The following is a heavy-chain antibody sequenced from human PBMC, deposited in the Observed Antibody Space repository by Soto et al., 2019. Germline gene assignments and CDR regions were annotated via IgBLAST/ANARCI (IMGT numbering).Heavy chain of an antibody. D-gene: IGHD5-12*01. J-gene: IGHJ4*02. V-gene: IGHV4-31*03. CDR1: GGSISSGGYY. CDR2: IYYSGST. CDR3: ASHNDDGYTSGRSFDY. Sequence: QVQLQESGPGLVKPSQTLSLTCTVSGGSISSGGYYWSWIRQHPGKGLEWIGCIYYSGSTYYNPSLKSRVTISVDTSKNQFSMKLSSVTAGDTAIDYFASHNDDGYTSGRSFDYCGQGTLVTVSS.